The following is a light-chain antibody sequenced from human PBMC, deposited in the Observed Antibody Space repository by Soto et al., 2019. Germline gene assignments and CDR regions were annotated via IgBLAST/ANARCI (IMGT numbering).Light chain of an antibody. CDR1: SSDVGGYNY. CDR2: EVS. CDR3: SSYAGSNHFV. Sequence: QSALTQPPSASGSPGQSVTISCTGTSSDVGGYNYVSWYHQHPGKAPKPMIYEVSQRPSGVPDRFSGATSGNTASLTVSGLQAEAEADYYCSSYAGSNHFVFGTGTKLTVL. J-gene: IGLJ1*01. V-gene: IGLV2-8*01.